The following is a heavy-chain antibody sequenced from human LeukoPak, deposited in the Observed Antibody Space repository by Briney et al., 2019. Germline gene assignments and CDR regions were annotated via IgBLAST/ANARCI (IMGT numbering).Heavy chain of an antibody. CDR1: GCSISSYY. CDR2: IYYSGST. D-gene: IGHD3-16*01. CDR3: ARGRLRLGELYPYYFDY. Sequence: SETLSLTCTVSGCSISSYYWSWIRQPPGKGLEWIGYIYYSGSTNYNPSLKSRVTISVDTSKNQFSLKLSSVTAADTAVYYCARGRLRLGELYPYYFDYWGQGTLVTVSS. V-gene: IGHV4-59*01. J-gene: IGHJ4*02.